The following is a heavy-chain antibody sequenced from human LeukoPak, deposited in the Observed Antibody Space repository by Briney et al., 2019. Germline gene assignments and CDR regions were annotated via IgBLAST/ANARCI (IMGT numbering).Heavy chain of an antibody. CDR1: GFTFSNAW. Sequence: GGSLRLSCAASGFTFSNAWMSWVRQAPGKGLEWVGRIRSKTDGGTTDYAAPVKGRFTISRDDSKNTLYLQMNSLKTEDTAVYYCTTLPDYGDYNYWGQGTLVTVSS. CDR3: TTLPDYGDYNY. V-gene: IGHV3-15*01. J-gene: IGHJ4*02. CDR2: IRSKTDGGTT. D-gene: IGHD4-17*01.